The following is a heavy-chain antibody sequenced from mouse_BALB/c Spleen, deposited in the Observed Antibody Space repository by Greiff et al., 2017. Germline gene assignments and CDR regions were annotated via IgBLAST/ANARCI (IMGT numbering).Heavy chain of an antibody. CDR2: IRLKSNNYAT. CDR1: GFTFSNYW. V-gene: IGHV6-6*02. CDR3: TRPLTGTWDAMDY. D-gene: IGHD4-1*01. J-gene: IGHJ4*01. Sequence: EVKLEESGGGLVQPGGSMKLSCVASGFTFSNYWMNWVRQSPEKGLEWVAEIRLKSNNYATHYAESVKGRFTISRDDSKSSVYLQMNNLRAEDTGIYYCTRPLTGTWDAMDYWGQGTSVTVSS.